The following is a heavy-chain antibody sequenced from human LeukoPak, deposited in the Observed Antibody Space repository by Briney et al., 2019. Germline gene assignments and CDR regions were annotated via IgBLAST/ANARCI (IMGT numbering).Heavy chain of an antibody. Sequence: GGSLRLSCAASGFDFSGFYMHWVRQASGRGLEWVGLIRSKPSSYTTVYAASVKGRFTISRGDSKNTAYLQMNSLKAEDTAVYYCIRQECSGGSCSYVDYWGQGTLVTVSS. CDR3: IRQECSGGSCSYVDY. D-gene: IGHD2-15*01. CDR1: GFDFSGFY. J-gene: IGHJ4*02. V-gene: IGHV3-73*01. CDR2: IRSKPSSYTT.